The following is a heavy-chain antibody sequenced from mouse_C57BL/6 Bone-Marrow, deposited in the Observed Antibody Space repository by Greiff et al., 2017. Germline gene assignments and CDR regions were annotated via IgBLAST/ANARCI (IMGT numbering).Heavy chain of an antibody. Sequence: EVKLVEPGGDLVKPGGSLKLSCAASGFTFSSYGMPWVRQTPDQRLEWVATISSGGSYTYYPDSVKGRFTISRDNAKNTLYLQMSSLKSEDKAMYYCARRGVVALDYWGQGTTLTVSS. V-gene: IGHV5-6*02. D-gene: IGHD1-1*01. CDR2: ISSGGSYT. CDR1: GFTFSSYG. J-gene: IGHJ2*01. CDR3: ARRGVVALDY.